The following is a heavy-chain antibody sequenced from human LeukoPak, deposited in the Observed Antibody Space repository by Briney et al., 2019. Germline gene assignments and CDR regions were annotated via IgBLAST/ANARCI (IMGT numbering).Heavy chain of an antibody. J-gene: IGHJ4*02. CDR2: IYYSGST. CDR1: GGSISSGDYY. V-gene: IGHV4-30-4*08. Sequence: NTSETLSLTCTVSGGSISSGDYYWSWIRQPPGKGLEWIGYIYYSGSTYYNPSLKGRVTISVDTSKNQFSLKLSSVTAADTAVYYCARYAFVVVPAAHWSFDYWGQGTLVTVSS. CDR3: ARYAFVVVPAAHWSFDY. D-gene: IGHD2-2*01.